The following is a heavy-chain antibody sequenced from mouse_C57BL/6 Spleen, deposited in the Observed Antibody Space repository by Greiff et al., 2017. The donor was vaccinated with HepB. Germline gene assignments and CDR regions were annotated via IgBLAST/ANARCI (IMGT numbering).Heavy chain of an antibody. J-gene: IGHJ1*03. V-gene: IGHV5-9-1*02. CDR1: GFTFSSYA. Sequence: EVQGVESGEGLVKPGGSLKLSCAASGFTFSSYAMSWVRQTPEKRLEWVAYISSGGDYIYYADTVKGRFTISRDNARNTLYLQMSSLKSEDTAMYYCTSDYGSSYGYFDVWGTGTTVTVSS. CDR3: TSDYGSSYGYFDV. D-gene: IGHD1-1*01. CDR2: ISSGGDYI.